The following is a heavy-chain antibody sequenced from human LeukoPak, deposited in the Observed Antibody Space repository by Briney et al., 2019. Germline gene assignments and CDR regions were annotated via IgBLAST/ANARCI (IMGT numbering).Heavy chain of an antibody. CDR3: ARDVAYYGSGSPNY. CDR2: ISSSSSYI. J-gene: IGHJ4*02. Sequence: SGGSLRLSCAASGFTFSSYSMNWVRQAPGKGLEWVSSISSSSSYIYYADSVKGRFTISRDNAKNSLYLQMNSLRAEDTAVYYCARDVAYYGSGSPNYWGQGTLVTVSS. D-gene: IGHD3-10*01. V-gene: IGHV3-21*01. CDR1: GFTFSSYS.